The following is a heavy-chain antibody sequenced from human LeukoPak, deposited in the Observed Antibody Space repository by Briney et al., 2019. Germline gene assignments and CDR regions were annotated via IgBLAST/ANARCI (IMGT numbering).Heavy chain of an antibody. V-gene: IGHV6-1*01. CDR3: ARGDVFDI. CDR2: TYYRSKWYN. Sequence: SQTLSLTCAISGDSVASNSASWNWIRQSPSRGLEWLGRTYYRSKWYNDYAPSVKSRIMFNADTAKNQFSLQLNSVTPEDTAVYFCARGDVFDIWGQGTVVTVSS. CDR1: GDSVASNSAS. J-gene: IGHJ3*02.